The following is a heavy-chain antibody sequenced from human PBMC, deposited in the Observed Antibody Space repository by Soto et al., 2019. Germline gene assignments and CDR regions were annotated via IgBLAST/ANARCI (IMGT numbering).Heavy chain of an antibody. CDR3: ARLPVAANGGAIDY. J-gene: IGHJ4*02. V-gene: IGHV4-31*01. D-gene: IGHD6-19*01. Sequence: QVQLQESGPGLVKPSQTLSLTCTVSGGSISSAGYYWNWIRQHPGKGLEWIGFIYYSGSTYYNPSLNRPVTSSLDTSKNQVALKLSSVTAADTAVFYCARLPVAANGGAIDYWGQGTLVTVSS. CDR1: GGSISSAGYY. CDR2: IYYSGST.